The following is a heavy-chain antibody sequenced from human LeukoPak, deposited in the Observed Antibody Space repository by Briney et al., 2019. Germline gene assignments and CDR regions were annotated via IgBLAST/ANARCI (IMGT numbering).Heavy chain of an antibody. J-gene: IGHJ6*02. CDR1: GGTFSSYA. CDR3: ASNLRYSGYDSRGRDYYGMDV. CDR2: IIPILGIA. D-gene: IGHD5-12*01. Sequence: SVKVSCKASGGTFSSYAISWVRQAPGQGLEWMGRIIPILGIANYAQKFQGRVTITADKSTSTAYMELSSLRSEDTAVYYCASNLRYSGYDSRGRDYYGMDVWGQGTTVTVSS. V-gene: IGHV1-69*04.